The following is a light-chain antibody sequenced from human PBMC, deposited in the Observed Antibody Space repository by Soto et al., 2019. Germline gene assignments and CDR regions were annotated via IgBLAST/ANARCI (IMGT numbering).Light chain of an antibody. CDR1: QSVRSNY. Sequence: LLTQSPGMLSLSPGDSANLSCRGSQSVRSNYLAWYQQKTGQAPRLLIYAESSRAAGIPDGFSGSGSGTYLNLTISGLEPADLGVYYCQXRHNWPITCGQGTRLEIK. J-gene: IGKJ5*01. V-gene: IGKV3D-20*02. CDR3: QXRHNWPIT. CDR2: AES.